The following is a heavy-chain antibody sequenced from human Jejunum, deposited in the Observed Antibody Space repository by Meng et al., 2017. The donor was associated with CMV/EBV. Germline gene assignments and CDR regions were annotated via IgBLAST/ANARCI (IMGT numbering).Heavy chain of an antibody. D-gene: IGHD4-11*01. CDR1: GDSIDSDY. Sequence: CTVSGDSIDSDYWSWIRQPPGKGLEWIGYIYYSGFTKYIPSLKSRVTMSLDTSTSQFSLKLTSVTAADTAVYFCARGRPYRDFDYWGQGTLVTVSS. CDR3: ARGRPYRDFDY. CDR2: IYYSGFT. V-gene: IGHV4-59*01. J-gene: IGHJ4*02.